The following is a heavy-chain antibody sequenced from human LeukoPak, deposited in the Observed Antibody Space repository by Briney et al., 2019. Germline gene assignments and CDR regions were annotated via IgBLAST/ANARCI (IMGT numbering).Heavy chain of an antibody. D-gene: IGHD3-10*01. CDR1: GFTVSDYD. J-gene: IGHJ6*04. CDR2: ISNSGYIK. CDR3: ARDGDFGSGTFYAV. V-gene: IGHV3-11*04. Sequence: GGSLRLSCAASGFTVSDYDMSWLRQAPGKGLEWVSYISNSGYIKYYADSVKGRFTISRDRAENSLYVQMNSLSAEDTAVYYCARDGDFGSGTFYAVWGKGTAVAVSS.